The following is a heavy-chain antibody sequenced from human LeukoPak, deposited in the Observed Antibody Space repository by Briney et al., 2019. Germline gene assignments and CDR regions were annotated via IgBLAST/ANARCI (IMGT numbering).Heavy chain of an antibody. V-gene: IGHV1-18*01. Sequence: GASVKVSCKASGYTFTSYGISWVRQAPGQGLEWMGWISAYNGNTNYAQKIQGRVTMTTGTSTSPAYMELRSLRSDDTAVYYCARDRTYYDYVWGSSYWYCDLWGRSTLVTVSS. D-gene: IGHD3-16*01. CDR1: GYTFTSYG. CDR3: ARDRTYYDYVWGSSYWYCDL. CDR2: ISAYNGNT. J-gene: IGHJ2*01.